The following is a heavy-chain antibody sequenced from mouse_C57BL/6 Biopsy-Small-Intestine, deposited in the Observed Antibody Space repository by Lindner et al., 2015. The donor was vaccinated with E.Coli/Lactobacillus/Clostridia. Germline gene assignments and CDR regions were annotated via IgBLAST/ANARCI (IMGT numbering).Heavy chain of an antibody. CDR1: GFNIKDYY. V-gene: IGHV14-2*01. CDR3: ARGGYYSNYVRTYFDY. Sequence: VQLQESGAELVKPGASVKLSCTASGFNIKDYYMHWVKQRTEQGLEWIGRIDPEDGETRYAPKFQGKATITADTSSNTAYLQLNSLTSEDSAVYYCARGGYYSNYVRTYFDYWGQGTTLTVSS. CDR2: IDPEDGET. J-gene: IGHJ2*01. D-gene: IGHD2-5*01.